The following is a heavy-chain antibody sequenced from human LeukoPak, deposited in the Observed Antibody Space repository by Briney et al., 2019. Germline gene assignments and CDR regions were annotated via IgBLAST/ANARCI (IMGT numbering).Heavy chain of an antibody. J-gene: IGHJ4*02. CDR3: ARDLLHSSSSLTFDY. Sequence: SVKVSCKASGGTFSSYTISWVRQAPGQGLEWMGRIIPILGIANYAQKFQGRVTITADKSTSTAYMELSSLRSEDTAVYYCARDLLHSSSSLTFDYWGQGTLVTVSS. D-gene: IGHD6-6*01. V-gene: IGHV1-69*04. CDR1: GGTFSSYT. CDR2: IIPILGIA.